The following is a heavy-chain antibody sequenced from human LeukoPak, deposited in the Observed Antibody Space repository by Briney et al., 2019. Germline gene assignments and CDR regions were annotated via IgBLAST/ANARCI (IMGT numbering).Heavy chain of an antibody. CDR3: ARHPPPLYDSSGYFAYNWFDP. Sequence: GESLKISCKGSGYSFTSYWIGWVRQMPGKGLEWMGIIHPGDSDTRYSPSFQGQVTISADKSISTAYLQWSSLKASDTAMYYCARHPPPLYDSSGYFAYNWFDPWGQGTLVTVSS. CDR2: IHPGDSDT. D-gene: IGHD3-22*01. V-gene: IGHV5-51*01. J-gene: IGHJ5*02. CDR1: GYSFTSYW.